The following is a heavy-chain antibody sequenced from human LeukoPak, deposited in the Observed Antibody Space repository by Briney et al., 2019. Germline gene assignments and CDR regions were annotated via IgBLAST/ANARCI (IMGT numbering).Heavy chain of an antibody. V-gene: IGHV3-48*01. J-gene: IGHJ4*02. CDR1: GFTFSSYS. CDR2: ISSDTSTI. CDR3: ARDPVYYFDSSGYYVY. Sequence: GGSLRLSCVASGFTFSSYSMNWVRQAPGKGLEWVSYISSDTSTIYYADSVKGRFTISRDNAKKSLYLQMNSLRAEDTAVYYCARDPVYYFDSSGYYVYWGQGTLVTVSS. D-gene: IGHD3-22*01.